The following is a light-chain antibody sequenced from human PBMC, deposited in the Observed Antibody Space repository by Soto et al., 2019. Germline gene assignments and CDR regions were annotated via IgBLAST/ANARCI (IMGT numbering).Light chain of an antibody. Sequence: DIPLTQSPSFLSASVRDRVTITCRASQDISSFLAWYQQKPGKAPKLLIYAASTLQSGVPSRFSGSGSGTEFTLTISSLQPEDFATYYCQELNNYPWTFGQGTKVEIK. V-gene: IGKV1-9*01. CDR2: AAS. J-gene: IGKJ1*01. CDR1: QDISSF. CDR3: QELNNYPWT.